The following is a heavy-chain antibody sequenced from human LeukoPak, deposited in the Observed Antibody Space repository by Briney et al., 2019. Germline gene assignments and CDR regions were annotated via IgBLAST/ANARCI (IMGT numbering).Heavy chain of an antibody. V-gene: IGHV3-7*04. CDR2: IKQDGSEK. CDR1: GFTFSSYW. D-gene: IGHD6-13*01. CDR3: TRVFVGDEYSSSGY. J-gene: IGHJ4*02. Sequence: TGGSLRLSCAASGFTFSSYWMSWVRQAPGKGLEWVANIKQDGSEKYYVDSVKGRFTISRDNAKNTLYLQMNSLKVEDTAVYYCTRVFVGDEYSSSGYWGQGTLVTVSS.